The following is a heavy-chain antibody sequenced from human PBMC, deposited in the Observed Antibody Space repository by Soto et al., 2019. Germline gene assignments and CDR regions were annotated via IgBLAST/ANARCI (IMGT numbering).Heavy chain of an antibody. CDR2: IKQDGSEK. V-gene: IGHV3-7*01. CDR1: GFTFSSYW. Sequence: GGSLRLSCAASGFTFSSYWMSWVRQAPGNGPEWVANIKQDGSEKYYVDSVKGRFTISRDNAKNSLYLQMNSLRAEDTAVYYCAGPSRSGSCSDCWGQGTLVTVSS. D-gene: IGHD3-10*01. J-gene: IGHJ4*02. CDR3: AGPSRSGSCSDC.